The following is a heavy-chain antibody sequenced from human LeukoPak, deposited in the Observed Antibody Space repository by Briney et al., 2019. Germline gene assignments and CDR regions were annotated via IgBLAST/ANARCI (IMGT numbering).Heavy chain of an antibody. J-gene: IGHJ4*02. CDR1: GFTFSNYA. CDR2: ITGSGGNT. CDR3: AKWGDYDVLTGYYVSDY. D-gene: IGHD3-9*01. V-gene: IGHV3-23*01. Sequence: ASLRLSCAASGFTFSNYAMSWVRQAPGKGLEWVSAITGSGGNTYYSDSVKGRFTISRDNSKNTVFLQMNSLRAEDTAVYYCAKWGDYDVLTGYYVSDYWGQGTLVTVSS.